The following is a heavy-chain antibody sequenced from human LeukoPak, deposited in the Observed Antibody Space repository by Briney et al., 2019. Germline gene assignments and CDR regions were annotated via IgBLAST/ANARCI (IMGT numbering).Heavy chain of an antibody. CDR1: GFTFSNYW. Sequence: PGGSLRLSCAASGFTFSNYWMSWVRQAPGKGLEWVANIKQDGSEIYYVDSVKGRFTISRDNAKSSLYLQMNSLRAEDTAVYYCARSTLYCSSTNCYAGEYYFDYWGQGTLVTVSS. CDR3: ARSTLYCSSTNCYAGEYYFDY. V-gene: IGHV3-7*01. D-gene: IGHD2-2*01. CDR2: IKQDGSEI. J-gene: IGHJ4*02.